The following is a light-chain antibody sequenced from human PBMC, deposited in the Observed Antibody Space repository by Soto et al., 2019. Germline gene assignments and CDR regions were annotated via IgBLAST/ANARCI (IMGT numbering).Light chain of an antibody. CDR1: QSVSSN. CDR2: SAS. CDR3: QQYGDMWT. J-gene: IGKJ1*01. Sequence: EIVMTQSPATLSVSPGERATLSCRASQSVSSNLAWYQQKPGQAPRLLIYSASTRATGVPARFSGSGSGTEFTLTISSLQSEDFAVYFCQQYGDMWTFGQGTKVDIK. V-gene: IGKV3-15*01.